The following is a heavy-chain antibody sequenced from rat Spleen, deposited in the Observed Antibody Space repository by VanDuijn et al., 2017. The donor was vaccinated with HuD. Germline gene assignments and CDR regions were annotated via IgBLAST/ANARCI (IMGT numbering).Heavy chain of an antibody. J-gene: IGHJ2*01. CDR2: ISYDGSST. CDR1: GFTFSNYG. V-gene: IGHV5-29*01. Sequence: EVQLVESGGGLVQPGRSLKLSCAASGFTFSNYGMHWIRQAPTKGLEWVASISYDGSSTYYRDSVKGRFTISRDNAKSTLYLQMDSLRSEDTATYYCASPNIGDYWGQGVMVTVSS. CDR3: ASPNIGDY. D-gene: IGHD1-5*01.